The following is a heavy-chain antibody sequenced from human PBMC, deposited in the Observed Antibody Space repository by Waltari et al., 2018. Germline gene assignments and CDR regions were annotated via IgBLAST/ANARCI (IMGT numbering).Heavy chain of an antibody. CDR2: IIPIFGTA. D-gene: IGHD3-3*01. J-gene: IGHJ5*02. Sequence: QVQLVQSGAEVKKPGSSVKVSCKASGGTFSSYAISWVRQAPGHGLEWMGGIIPIFGTANYAQKFQGRVTITADESTSTAYMELSSLRSEDTAVYYCAREDYDFWSGYYIGNWFDPWGQGTLVIVSS. V-gene: IGHV1-69*01. CDR1: GGTFSSYA. CDR3: AREDYDFWSGYYIGNWFDP.